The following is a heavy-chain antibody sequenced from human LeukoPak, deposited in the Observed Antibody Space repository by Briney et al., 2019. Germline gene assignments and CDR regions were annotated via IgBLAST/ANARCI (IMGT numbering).Heavy chain of an antibody. V-gene: IGHV4-34*01. CDR1: GGSFSGYY. D-gene: IGHD3-10*01. CDR3: ARVVDHYYGSGSYPLYYYYYGMDV. Sequence: KPSETLSLTRAVYGGSFSGYYWSWIRQPPGKGLEWIGEINHSGSTNYNPSLESRVTISVDTSKNQFSLKLSSVTAADTAVYYCARVVDHYYGSGSYPLYYYYYGMDVWGQGTTVTVSS. J-gene: IGHJ6*02. CDR2: INHSGST.